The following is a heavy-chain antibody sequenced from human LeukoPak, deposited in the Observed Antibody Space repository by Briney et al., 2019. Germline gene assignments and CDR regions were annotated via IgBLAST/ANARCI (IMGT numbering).Heavy chain of an antibody. Sequence: PSETLSLTCTVSGGSISSSSYYWGWIRQPPGKGLEWIGSIYYSGSTYYNPSLKSRVTISVDTSKNQFSLKLSSVTAADTAVYYCARDGYYGSGRQPENWFDPWGQGTLVTVSS. D-gene: IGHD3-10*01. CDR3: ARDGYYGSGRQPENWFDP. CDR1: GGSISSSSYY. CDR2: IYYSGST. V-gene: IGHV4-39*07. J-gene: IGHJ5*02.